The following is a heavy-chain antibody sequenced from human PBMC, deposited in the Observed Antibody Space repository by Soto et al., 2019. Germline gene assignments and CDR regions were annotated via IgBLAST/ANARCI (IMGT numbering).Heavy chain of an antibody. J-gene: IGHJ4*02. CDR1: GFTFSSYA. Sequence: PGGSLRLSCAASGFTFSSYAMHWVRQAPGKGLEWVAVIPYDGSNKYYADSVKGRFTISRDNSKNTLYLQMNSLRAEDTAVYYCARDSWPTYYYDSSGYQVDYWGQGTLVTVSS. CDR2: IPYDGSNK. V-gene: IGHV3-30-3*01. D-gene: IGHD3-22*01. CDR3: ARDSWPTYYYDSSGYQVDY.